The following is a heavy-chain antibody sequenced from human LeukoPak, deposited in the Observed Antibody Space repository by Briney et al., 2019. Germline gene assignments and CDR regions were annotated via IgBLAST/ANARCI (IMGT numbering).Heavy chain of an antibody. Sequence: SETLSLTCTVSGGPISSRSYYWGWIRQPPGKGLEWIGSIYYSGSTDYNPSLKSRVTISIDTSKNQFSLKLSSVTAADTAVYYCARHRGGYVDHWGQGTLVTVSS. CDR1: GGPISSRSYY. J-gene: IGHJ5*02. CDR3: ARHRGGYVDH. D-gene: IGHD3-10*01. V-gene: IGHV4-39*01. CDR2: IYYSGST.